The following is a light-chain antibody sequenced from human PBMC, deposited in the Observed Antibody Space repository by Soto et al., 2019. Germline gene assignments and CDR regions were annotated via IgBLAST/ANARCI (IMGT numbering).Light chain of an antibody. Sequence: DIVMTQSPLSLPVTPGEPASISCRSSQSLLHSNGYNYLDWYLQKPGQSPQLLIYLGSTRASGVPDRFSGSVSGTDFTLKISRVEAEDVGVHYCMQALQTPRTFGGGTKVEIK. CDR3: MQALQTPRT. CDR1: QSLLHSNGYNY. V-gene: IGKV2-28*01. CDR2: LGS. J-gene: IGKJ4*01.